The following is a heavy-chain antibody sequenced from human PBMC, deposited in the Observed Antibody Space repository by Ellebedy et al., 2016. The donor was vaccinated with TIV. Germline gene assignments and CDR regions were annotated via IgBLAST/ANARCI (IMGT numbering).Heavy chain of an antibody. CDR2: ISGSGGST. Sequence: GESLKISCAATGFTFDRNAMHWVRQAPGKGLEWVSAISGSGGSTYYADSVKGRFTISRDNSKNTLYLQLNSLRAEDAALYYCARTSTTTTFGASDFWGQGTMVTVSS. V-gene: IGHV3-23*01. CDR1: GFTFDRNA. D-gene: IGHD3-16*01. J-gene: IGHJ3*01. CDR3: ARTSTTTTFGASDF.